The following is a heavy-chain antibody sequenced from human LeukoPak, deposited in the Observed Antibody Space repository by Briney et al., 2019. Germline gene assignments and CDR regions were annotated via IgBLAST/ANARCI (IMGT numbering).Heavy chain of an antibody. CDR3: ARSRYCSSTSCRFYYYYGMDV. J-gene: IGHJ6*02. Sequence: PSETLSLTCTVSGGSISSYYWSWIRQPPGKGLEWIGYIYYSGSTNYNPSLKSRVTISVDTSKNQFSLKLSSVTAADTAVYYCARSRYCSSTSCRFYYYYGMDVWGQGTTVTVSS. V-gene: IGHV4-59*01. CDR1: GGSISSYY. CDR2: IYYSGST. D-gene: IGHD2-2*01.